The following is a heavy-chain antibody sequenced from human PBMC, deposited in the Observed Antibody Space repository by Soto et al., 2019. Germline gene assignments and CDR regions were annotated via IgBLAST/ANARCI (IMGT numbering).Heavy chain of an antibody. V-gene: IGHV1-69*01. Sequence: QVQLVQSGAEVKKPGSSVKVSCKASGGTFSSYAISWMRQAPGQGLEWMGGIIPIFGTANYAQKFQGRVTINADESTSTAYMELSSLRSEDTAVYYCARRGGGGSSPWGWFDPWGQGTLVTVSS. CDR3: ARRGGGGSSPWGWFDP. D-gene: IGHD6-13*01. CDR1: GGTFSSYA. J-gene: IGHJ5*02. CDR2: IIPIFGTA.